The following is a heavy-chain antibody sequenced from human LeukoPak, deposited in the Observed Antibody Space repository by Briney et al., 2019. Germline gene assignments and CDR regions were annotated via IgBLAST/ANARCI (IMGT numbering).Heavy chain of an antibody. D-gene: IGHD3-9*01. CDR1: GGSISSSNW. V-gene: IGHV4-4*02. CDR3: ARIPRARNFDWLAPKYYFDY. J-gene: IGHJ4*02. Sequence: PSGTLSLTCAVSGGSISSSNWGSWVRQPPGKGLEWIGENYHSGSTNYNPSLKSRVTISVDKSKNQFSLKLSSVTAADTAVYYCARIPRARNFDWLAPKYYFDYWGQGTLVTVSS. CDR2: NYHSGST.